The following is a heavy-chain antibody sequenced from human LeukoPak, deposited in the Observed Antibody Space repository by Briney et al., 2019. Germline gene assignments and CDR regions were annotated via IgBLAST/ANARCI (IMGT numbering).Heavy chain of an antibody. CDR2: IKSETDGGTT. J-gene: IGHJ4*02. CDR3: STELDYYDSGGYFDY. V-gene: IGHV3-15*01. Sequence: PGGSLRLSCAASRFTFSNAWMSWVRQAPGKGLEWVGRIKSETDGGTTDYAAPVKGRFTISRDDSKNTLYLQMNSLKTEDSAVYYCSTELDYYDSGGYFDYWGRGTLVTVSS. CDR1: RFTFSNAW. D-gene: IGHD3-22*01.